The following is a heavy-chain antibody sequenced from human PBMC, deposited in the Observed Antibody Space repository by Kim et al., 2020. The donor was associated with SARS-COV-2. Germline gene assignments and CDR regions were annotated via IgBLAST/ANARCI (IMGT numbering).Heavy chain of an antibody. Sequence: GGSLRLSCEASGFTFSDHYMNWIRQAPGRGLEWVSYISSSGGTIYQADSVKGRFTISRDNAKNSLYLQMNSLRVEDTADYYCVRGRGPDDNNWNGMDVWG. J-gene: IGHJ6*03. CDR3: VRGRGPDDNNWNGMDV. D-gene: IGHD1-20*01. V-gene: IGHV3-11*04. CDR1: GFTFSDHY. CDR2: ISSSGGTI.